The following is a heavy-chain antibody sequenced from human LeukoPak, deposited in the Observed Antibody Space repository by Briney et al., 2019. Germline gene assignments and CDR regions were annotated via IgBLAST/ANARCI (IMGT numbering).Heavy chain of an antibody. CDR1: GGTISSGGYY. J-gene: IGHJ5*02. V-gene: IGHV4-31*03. CDR3: ARGVTECIVVVPAAILVWFDP. CDR2: IYYSGST. D-gene: IGHD2-2*02. Sequence: PSQTLSLTCTVSGGTISSGGYYWSWIRQHPGKGLEWIGYIYYSGSTYYNPSLKSRVTISVDTSKNQFSLKLSSVTAADTAVYYCARGVTECIVVVPAAILVWFDPWGQRTLVTVSS.